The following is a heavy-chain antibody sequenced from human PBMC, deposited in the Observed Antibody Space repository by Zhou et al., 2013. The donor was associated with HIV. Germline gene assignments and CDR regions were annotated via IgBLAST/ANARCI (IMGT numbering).Heavy chain of an antibody. CDR1: GYTFTGYY. J-gene: IGHJ4*02. CDR3: ARASSWFSPSDY. Sequence: QVQLVQSGAAVRKPGAPVELSCKASGYTFTGYYVYWVRQAPGQGLEWMGIINPSGDRTSYTQNFQGRVTMTRDTSTTTVYMEMTSLTSEDTAVYYCARASSWFSPSDYWGQGTLVTVSA. CDR2: INPSGDRT. V-gene: IGHV1-46*01. D-gene: IGHD6-13*01.